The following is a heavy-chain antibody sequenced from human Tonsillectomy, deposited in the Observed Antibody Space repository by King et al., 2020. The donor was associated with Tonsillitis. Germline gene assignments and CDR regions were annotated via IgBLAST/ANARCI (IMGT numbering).Heavy chain of an antibody. V-gene: IGHV4-30-4*07. Sequence: QLQESGPGLMKPSQTLSLTCAVSGGSISSGGYSWSWIRQPPGKGLEWIGYIFYSGSTYYNPSLKSRVTISHDTSKNQFSLKLNSVTAADTAVYYCARDDGLVPAAILFDYWGQGTLVTVSS. CDR2: IFYSGST. CDR3: ARDDGLVPAAILFDY. CDR1: GGSISSGGYS. J-gene: IGHJ4*02. D-gene: IGHD2-2*01.